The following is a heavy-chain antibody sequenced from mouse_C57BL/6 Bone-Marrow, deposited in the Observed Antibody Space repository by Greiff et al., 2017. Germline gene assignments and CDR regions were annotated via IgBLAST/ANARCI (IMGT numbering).Heavy chain of an antibody. J-gene: IGHJ2*01. V-gene: IGHV1-59*01. CDR1: GYTFTSYW. CDR2: IDPSDSYT. Sequence: VKLKQPGAELVRPGTSVKLSCKASGYTFTSYWMPWVKQRPGQGLEWIGVIDPSDSYTNYNQKFKGKATLTVDTSSSTAYMQLSSLTSEDSAVYYCAREAGSSTIDYWGQGTTLTVSS. D-gene: IGHD1-1*01. CDR3: AREAGSSTIDY.